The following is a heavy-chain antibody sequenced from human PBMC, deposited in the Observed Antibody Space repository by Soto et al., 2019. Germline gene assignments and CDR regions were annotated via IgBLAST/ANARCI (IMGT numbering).Heavy chain of an antibody. CDR3: AKDPSPIAVAQLFDY. D-gene: IGHD6-19*01. J-gene: IGHJ4*02. CDR1: GFNFSGSA. Sequence: GGSLRLSCSAFGFNFSGSAMIWVRLAPGKGLQWVSAIGGSGASAFYADSVQGRFTISRDNSKNTLYLQMNSLRAEDTAVYYCAKDPSPIAVAQLFDYWGQGTLVTVSS. CDR2: IGGSGASA. V-gene: IGHV3-23*01.